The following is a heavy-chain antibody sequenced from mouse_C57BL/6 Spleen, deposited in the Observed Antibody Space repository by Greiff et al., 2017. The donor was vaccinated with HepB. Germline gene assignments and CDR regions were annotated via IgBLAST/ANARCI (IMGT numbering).Heavy chain of an antibody. CDR2: IWSDGST. Sequence: QVQLKESGPGLVAPSQSLSITCTVSGFSLTSYGVHWVRQPPGKGLEWLVVIWSDGSTTYNSALKSRLSISKDNSKSQVFLKMNSLQTDDTAMYYCARHEKTAQAAMDYCGQGTSVTVSS. CDR1: GFSLTSYG. J-gene: IGHJ4*01. D-gene: IGHD3-2*02. CDR3: ARHEKTAQAAMDY. V-gene: IGHV2-6-1*01.